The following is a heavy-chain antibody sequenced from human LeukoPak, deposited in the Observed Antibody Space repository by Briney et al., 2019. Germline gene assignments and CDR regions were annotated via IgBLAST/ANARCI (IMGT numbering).Heavy chain of an antibody. D-gene: IGHD6-19*01. V-gene: IGHV3-30*02. CDR3: AKDNSGWAIDY. J-gene: IGHJ4*02. CDR1: GFTFSSYG. Sequence: GGSLRLSCAASGFTFSSYGMHWVRQAPGKGLEWMAFTRYDGSEKWYADSVKGRFTISRDNSKNTLYLQMSTLRPEDTAVYYCAKDNSGWAIDYWGQGTLVTGSS. CDR2: TRYDGSEK.